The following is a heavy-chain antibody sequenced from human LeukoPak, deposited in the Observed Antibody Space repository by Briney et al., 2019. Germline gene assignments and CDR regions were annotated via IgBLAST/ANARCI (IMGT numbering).Heavy chain of an antibody. J-gene: IGHJ4*02. D-gene: IGHD3-3*01. CDR2: IHYIGNT. V-gene: IGHV4-31*03. Sequence: SETLSLTCTVSGDSISTSGYYWSWIRQHPGTGLEWIAYIHYIGNTYYNPSLESRATMSVDTSSNQFSLNVASVTAADTAIYYCARVRDDYFFDYWGQGILVTVSS. CDR3: ARVRDDYFFDY. CDR1: GDSISTSGYY.